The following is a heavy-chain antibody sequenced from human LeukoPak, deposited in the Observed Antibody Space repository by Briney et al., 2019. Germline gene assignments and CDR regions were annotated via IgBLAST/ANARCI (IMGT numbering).Heavy chain of an antibody. D-gene: IGHD3-3*01. J-gene: IGHJ4*02. Sequence: SETLSLTCIVSGGSTSGGNYYWGWIRRPPGKGLEWVVGISSSGNTYYNPSLKSRITISVDTSKNHFSLKLSSVTAADTAVYYCARLGAGPTYYDFWSGYSSFYFDYWGQGTLVTVSS. CDR3: ARLGAGPTYYDFWSGYSSFYFDY. V-gene: IGHV4-39*02. CDR1: GGSTSGGNYY. CDR2: ISSSGNT.